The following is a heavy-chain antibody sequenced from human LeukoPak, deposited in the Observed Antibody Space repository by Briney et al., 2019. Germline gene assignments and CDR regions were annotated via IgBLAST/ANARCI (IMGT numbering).Heavy chain of an antibody. CDR3: ARSDALADAFDI. D-gene: IGHD2-2*01. Sequence: SQTLSLTCAIPGDSVSSNSAAWNWIRQSPSRGLEWLGRTYYRSKWYNGYAVSVKSRITINPDTSKNQFSLQLNPVTPEDTAVYYCARSDALADAFDIWGQGTMVTVSS. J-gene: IGHJ3*02. CDR2: TYYRSKWYN. V-gene: IGHV6-1*01. CDR1: GDSVSSNSAA.